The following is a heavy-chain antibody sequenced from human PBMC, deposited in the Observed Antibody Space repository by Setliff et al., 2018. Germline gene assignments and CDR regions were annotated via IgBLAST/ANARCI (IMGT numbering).Heavy chain of an antibody. Sequence: QSGGSLRLSCAASGFTFSSYEMNWVRQAPGKGLEWVSYISSSGSTIYYADSVKGRFTISRDNAKNSLYLQMNSLRAEDTAVYYCARGAYGDYYFDYWGQGTLVTVSS. J-gene: IGHJ4*02. V-gene: IGHV3-48*03. CDR2: ISSSGSTI. CDR1: GFTFSSYE. CDR3: ARGAYGDYYFDY. D-gene: IGHD4-17*01.